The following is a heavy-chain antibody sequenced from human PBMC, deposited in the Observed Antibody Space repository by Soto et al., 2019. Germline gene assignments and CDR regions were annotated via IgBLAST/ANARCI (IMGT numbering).Heavy chain of an antibody. D-gene: IGHD5-18*01. CDR3: ASLVVGYSYGHFDY. J-gene: IGHJ4*02. CDR1: GGSISSSSYY. Sequence: ETLSLTCTVSGGSISSSSYYWGWIRQPPGKGLEWIGYIFYRGSTNYNPSLKSRVTISVDTSKNQFSLKLSSVTAADTAVYYCASLVVGYSYGHFDYWGQGTLVTVSS. V-gene: IGHV4-61*05. CDR2: IFYRGST.